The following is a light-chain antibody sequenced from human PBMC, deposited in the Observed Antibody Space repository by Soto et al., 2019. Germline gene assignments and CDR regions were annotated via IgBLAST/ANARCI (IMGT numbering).Light chain of an antibody. J-gene: IGKJ1*01. V-gene: IGKV3-15*01. Sequence: TQSPATLSLNTGERATLSCRASQSVSSNLAWYQQKPGQAPRLLIYGASTRATGIPARFSGSGSGTEFTLTICSLQSEDVAGYCCQQYNYWSWTFGQETKV. CDR2: GAS. CDR1: QSVSSN. CDR3: QQYNYWSWT.